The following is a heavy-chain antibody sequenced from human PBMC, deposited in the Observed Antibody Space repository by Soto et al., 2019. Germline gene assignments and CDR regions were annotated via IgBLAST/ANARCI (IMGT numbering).Heavy chain of an antibody. D-gene: IGHD4-17*01. CDR1: GASIISTTKY. CDR2: ISSIGST. J-gene: IGHJ4*02. V-gene: IGHV4-39*01. Sequence: PSETLSLTCTVSGASIISTTKYWGWIRQPPGRGLEWIGTISSIGSTYYNPSLEGRVTISVDTSKNQFSLKVTSVTAADTGLNYRARQDHGDYEFFFDYWGQGTLVTVSS. CDR3: ARQDHGDYEFFFDY.